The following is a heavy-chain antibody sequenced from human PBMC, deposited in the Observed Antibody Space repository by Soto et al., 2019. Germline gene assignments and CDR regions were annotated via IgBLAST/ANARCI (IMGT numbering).Heavy chain of an antibody. Sequence: QVQLVESGGVLVKPGGSLRLSCAASGFTFSDYFMSWIRQAPGKGLEWVSYISSSGFANYADSVKGRFTISRDNAKNSRYLQMNSLRVEDTAVYYCARDSATTVVTSRYSWGQGTLVTVST. J-gene: IGHJ5*02. CDR1: GFTFSDYF. V-gene: IGHV3-11*05. D-gene: IGHD4-17*01. CDR3: ARDSATTVVTSRYS. CDR2: ISSSGFA.